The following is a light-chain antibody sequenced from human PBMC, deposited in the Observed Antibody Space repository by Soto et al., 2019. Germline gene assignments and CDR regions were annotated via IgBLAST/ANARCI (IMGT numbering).Light chain of an antibody. Sequence: DIVMTQSPESLAVSLGERPTINCKSSKSVLYSSNNKNYLTWYQQTPGQPPKLLIYWGYTRESGVPDRFSGRGNGTCCTRPISSMQTEDVAVYYCQQDYSTSIIFGQGKRLEIK. J-gene: IGKJ5*01. CDR1: KSVLYSSNNKNY. CDR3: QQDYSTSII. V-gene: IGKV4-1*01. CDR2: WGY.